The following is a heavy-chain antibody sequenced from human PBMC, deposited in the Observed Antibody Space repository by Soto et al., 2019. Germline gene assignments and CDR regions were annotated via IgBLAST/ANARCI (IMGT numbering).Heavy chain of an antibody. CDR3: ARHQGRSAATIPDY. D-gene: IGHD5-12*01. CDR1: GGSISSYY. CDR2: IYYSGST. J-gene: IGHJ4*02. V-gene: IGHV4-59*08. Sequence: QVQLQESGPGLVKPSETLSLTCTVSGGSISSYYWSWIRQPPGKGLERIGYIYYSGSTNYNPSLKSRVTISVDTSKNQFSLKLSSVTAADTAVYYCARHQGRSAATIPDYWGRGTLVTVSS.